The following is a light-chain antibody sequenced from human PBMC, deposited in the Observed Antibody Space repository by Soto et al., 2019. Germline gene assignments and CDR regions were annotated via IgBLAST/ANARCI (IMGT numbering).Light chain of an antibody. Sequence: DIQMTQSPSSLSASVGDRVTITCRASQSISSYLNWYQQKPGKAPKLLIYAASSLQSGVPSRFSGSGSGTDFPLPISSLQPEDFATYYCQQSYSTPPMYTFGQGTKLEIK. J-gene: IGKJ2*01. V-gene: IGKV1-39*01. CDR2: AAS. CDR1: QSISSY. CDR3: QQSYSTPPMYT.